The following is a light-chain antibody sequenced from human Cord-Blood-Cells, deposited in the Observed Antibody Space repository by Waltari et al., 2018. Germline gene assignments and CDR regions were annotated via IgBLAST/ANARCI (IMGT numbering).Light chain of an antibody. CDR1: QSIRSY. J-gene: IGKJ1*01. V-gene: IGKV1-39*01. CDR2: AAS. Sequence: DIQMSQSPSSLSASVGDRVTVTCRASQSIRSYLNWYQQKPGKAPKLLIYAASSLQSGVPSRFSGRGSGTDFTLTISSLQPEDFATYYCQQSYSTPPTFGQWTKVEIK. CDR3: QQSYSTPPT.